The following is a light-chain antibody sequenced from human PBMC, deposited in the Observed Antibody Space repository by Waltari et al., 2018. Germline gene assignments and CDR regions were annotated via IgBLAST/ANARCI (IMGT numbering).Light chain of an antibody. J-gene: IGKJ2*01. CDR2: MAS. V-gene: IGKV1-5*03. CDR1: QSVGNW. CDR3: QQYSSFST. Sequence: DIQMTQSPSTLSASVGDRVTISCRASQSVGNWLAWYQQKPGKAPKLLIYMASSLESGVPSRFSGSGSGTEFTLTISSLQPDDFATYSCQQYSSFSTFGQGTKL.